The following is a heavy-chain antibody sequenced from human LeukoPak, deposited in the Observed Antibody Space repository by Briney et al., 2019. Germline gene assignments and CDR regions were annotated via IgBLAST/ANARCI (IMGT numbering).Heavy chain of an antibody. J-gene: IGHJ4*02. D-gene: IGHD3-3*01. CDR3: ARDLRGVFGFLSFLDY. Sequence: GRSLRLSCAASGFTFSSYGMHWVRQAPGKGLEGVAVIWYDGSNKYYADSVKGRFTIYRDNSKNTLYLQMNSLRAEDTAVYYCARDLRGVFGFLSFLDYWGQGTLVTVSS. CDR1: GFTFSSYG. V-gene: IGHV3-33*01. CDR2: IWYDGSNK.